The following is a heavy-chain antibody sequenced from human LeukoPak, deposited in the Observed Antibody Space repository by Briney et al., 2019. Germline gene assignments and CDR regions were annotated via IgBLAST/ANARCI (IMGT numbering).Heavy chain of an antibody. CDR2: IYYSEST. D-gene: IGHD3-22*01. Sequence: SETLSLTCTVSGGSISSYYWSWIRQPPGKGLEWIGYIYYSESTNYNPSLKSRVTISVDTSKNQFSLKLSSVTAADAAVYYCARWERDDSSGNYDVDAFDIWGQGTMVTVSS. CDR1: GGSISSYY. J-gene: IGHJ3*02. CDR3: ARWERDDSSGNYDVDAFDI. V-gene: IGHV4-59*01.